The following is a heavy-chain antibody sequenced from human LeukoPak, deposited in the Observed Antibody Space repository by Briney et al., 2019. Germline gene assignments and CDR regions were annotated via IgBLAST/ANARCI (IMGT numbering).Heavy chain of an antibody. CDR2: IFHSGHS. D-gene: IGHD3-10*01. V-gene: IGHV4-30-2*01. Sequence: SETLSLTSAVSGDSISSGDYSWSWIRQPSGKGLEWIGYIFHSGHSFYNPSLKSRITISVDKSKNQFSLRLTSVTAADTAVYYCARELWFVNAPGSWFDPWGQGTLVTVSS. J-gene: IGHJ5*02. CDR3: ARELWFVNAPGSWFDP. CDR1: GDSISSGDYS.